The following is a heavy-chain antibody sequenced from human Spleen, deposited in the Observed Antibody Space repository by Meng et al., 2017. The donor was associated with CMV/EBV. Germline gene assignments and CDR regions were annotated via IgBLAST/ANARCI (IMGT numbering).Heavy chain of an antibody. Sequence: GESLKISCAASGFTVSRNYMNWVRQAPGKGLEWVSTISSSSSHTYYAESLKGRFTISRDDAKNSLYLQMNGLGAEDTAVYYCVRDWSGSRDYWGQGTLVTVSS. CDR3: VRDWSGSRDY. CDR2: ISSSSSHT. V-gene: IGHV3-21*06. J-gene: IGHJ4*02. D-gene: IGHD1-26*01. CDR1: GFTVSRNY.